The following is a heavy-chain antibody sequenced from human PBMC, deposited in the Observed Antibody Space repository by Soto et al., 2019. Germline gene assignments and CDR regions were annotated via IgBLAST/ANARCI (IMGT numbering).Heavy chain of an antibody. CDR2: ISAYNGNT. Sequence: ASGKVCGNASGYTFTSYGISWVRQAPGQGLEWMGWISAYNGNTNYAQKLQGRVTMTTDTSTSTAYMELRSLRSDDTAAYYCARDWYSSSWKNYYYYCGMDVWGQGTTVTVSS. CDR1: GYTFTSYG. D-gene: IGHD6-13*01. V-gene: IGHV1-18*04. J-gene: IGHJ6*02. CDR3: ARDWYSSSWKNYYYYCGMDV.